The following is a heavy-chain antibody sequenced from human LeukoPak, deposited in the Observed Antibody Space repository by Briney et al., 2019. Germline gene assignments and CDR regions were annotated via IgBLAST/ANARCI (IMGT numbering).Heavy chain of an antibody. J-gene: IGHJ4*02. V-gene: IGHV3-23*01. Sequence: GGSLSLYCAASGFTFNRNAISWVRQAPGKGLEWVSTIGGSGDKTFYADSVKGRFTISRDNCKNMLHLQMSSLTGEDTALYYCVRRGDASSGWGDHDYWGQGALVTVSS. CDR2: IGGSGDKT. CDR3: VRRGDASSGWGDHDY. CDR1: GFTFNRNA. D-gene: IGHD6-19*01.